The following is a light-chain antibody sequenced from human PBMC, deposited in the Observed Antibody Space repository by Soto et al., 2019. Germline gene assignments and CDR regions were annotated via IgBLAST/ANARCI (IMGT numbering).Light chain of an antibody. V-gene: IGLV2-14*01. CDR3: LAYGRGGTLL. Sequence: QSALTQPASVSGSPGQSITISCTGTSSDVGGYNYVSWYQQYPGKAPKLMIYEVTHRPSGVSARFSGSKRGNTASLTISGLQAEDDADYYCLAYGRGGTLLFGGGTKVTVL. J-gene: IGLJ2*01. CDR2: EVT. CDR1: SSDVGGYNY.